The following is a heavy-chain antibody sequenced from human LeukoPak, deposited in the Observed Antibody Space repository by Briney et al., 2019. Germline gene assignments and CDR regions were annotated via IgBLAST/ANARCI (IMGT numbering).Heavy chain of an antibody. CDR1: GFTFSSYG. D-gene: IGHD3-16*01. CDR2: IRYDGSNK. Sequence: GGSLRLSCAASGFTFSSYGMHWVRQAPGKGLEWVAFIRYDGSNKYYADSVKGRFTISRDNSKNTLYLQMNSLRAEDTAVYYSAKLKGDPFDYWGQGTLVTVSS. J-gene: IGHJ4*02. CDR3: AKLKGDPFDY. V-gene: IGHV3-30*02.